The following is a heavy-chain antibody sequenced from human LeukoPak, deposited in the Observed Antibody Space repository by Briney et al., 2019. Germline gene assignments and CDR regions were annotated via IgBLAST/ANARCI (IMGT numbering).Heavy chain of an antibody. CDR2: INIDGSST. J-gene: IGHJ4*02. CDR1: GFTFSSNW. CDR3: ARVGYTNSWYVDY. V-gene: IGHV3-74*01. Sequence: GGSLRLSCAASGFTFSSNWMHWVRQAPGKWLVWVSGINIDGSSTSYADSVKGRFTISRDNAKNTLYLQMNSLRVEDTAMYHCARVGYTNSWYVDYWGQGTLVTVSS. D-gene: IGHD6-13*01.